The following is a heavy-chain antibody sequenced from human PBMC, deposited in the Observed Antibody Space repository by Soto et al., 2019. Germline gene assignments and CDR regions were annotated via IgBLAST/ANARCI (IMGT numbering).Heavy chain of an antibody. Sequence: QVHLQESGPGLVKPSETLPLTCTVSGGSVSSDNYYWTWIRQPPGKGLEWIGYIYYSGSNNYNPSLKSRVTISVDTSKNQFSLKLSSVTAADTAVYYCARDCMVTYYYYLMDVWGQGTTVTVSS. CDR1: GGSVSSDNYY. CDR2: IYYSGSN. CDR3: ARDCMVTYYYYLMDV. J-gene: IGHJ6*02. D-gene: IGHD5-18*01. V-gene: IGHV4-61*01.